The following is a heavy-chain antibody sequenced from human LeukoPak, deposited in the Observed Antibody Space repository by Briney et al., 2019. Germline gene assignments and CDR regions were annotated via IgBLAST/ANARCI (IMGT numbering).Heavy chain of an antibody. CDR2: IYTSGST. CDR3: AVDNRDF. Sequence: SETLSLICTVSAASVVDYYWSWIRQDAGKGLEWLGRIYTSGSTIYNPSLPSRVTISVDVSKNQFSLRLISMTAADTGIYYCAVDNRDFWGQGTLVTVTS. D-gene: IGHD2/OR15-2a*01. CDR1: AASVVDYY. V-gene: IGHV4-4*07. J-gene: IGHJ4*02.